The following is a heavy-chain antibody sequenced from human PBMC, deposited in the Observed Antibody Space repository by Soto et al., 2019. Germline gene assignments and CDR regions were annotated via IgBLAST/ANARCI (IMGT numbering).Heavy chain of an antibody. CDR2: ISSSSSTI. Sequence: EVQLVESGGGLVQPGGSLRLSCAASGFTFSSYSMNWVRQAPGKGLEWVSYISSSSSTIYYAGSVKGRFTISTDNAKNSLYLQMSSLRAEDTAVYYCARLHWNYNWFDPWGQGTLVTVSS. CDR1: GFTFSSYS. D-gene: IGHD1-7*01. J-gene: IGHJ5*02. V-gene: IGHV3-48*01. CDR3: ARLHWNYNWFDP.